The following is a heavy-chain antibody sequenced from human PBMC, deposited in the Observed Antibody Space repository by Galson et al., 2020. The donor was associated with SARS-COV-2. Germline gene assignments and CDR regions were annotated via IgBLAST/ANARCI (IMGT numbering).Heavy chain of an antibody. J-gene: IGHJ6*02. CDR3: ARDTPNYGMDV. CDR2: IYYTGST. Sequence: SEPLSLTCTVSGGSISSYYWSWIRQPPGKGLEWIGNIYYTGSTKYNPSLKSRVTISIDTSKNQFSLQLRSVTAADTAVYFCARDTPNYGMDVWGQGTTVTGSS. V-gene: IGHV4-59*08. D-gene: IGHD2-15*01. CDR1: GGSISSYY.